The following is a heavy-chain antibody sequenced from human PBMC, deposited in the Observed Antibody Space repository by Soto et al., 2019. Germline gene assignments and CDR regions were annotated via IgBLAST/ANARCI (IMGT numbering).Heavy chain of an antibody. V-gene: IGHV3-48*01. J-gene: IGHJ6*02. CDR2: ISYSSDTK. CDR1: GFTFSPYS. Sequence: GGSLRLSCAASGFTFSPYSMNWFRQAPGKGLEWISYISYSSDTKYYADSVKGRFTISRDNSKNTLFLQVNSLRAEDTAVYYCARDGYRDYYYYGMDVWGQGTTVTVSS. D-gene: IGHD5-12*01. CDR3: ARDGYRDYYYYGMDV.